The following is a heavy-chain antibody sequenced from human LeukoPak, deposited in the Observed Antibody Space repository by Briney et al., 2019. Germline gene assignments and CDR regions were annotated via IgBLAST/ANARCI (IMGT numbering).Heavy chain of an antibody. D-gene: IGHD4-11*01. Sequence: ASVKVSCKASGYTFTSYDINWVRQAPGQGLEWIGRINPDNGGTDYAQKFQGRVTMTRDMSISTAYMELSRLRSDDTAVYYCARDRFGNYVFDPWGQGTLVTVSS. CDR3: ARDRFGNYVFDP. CDR1: GYTFTSYD. V-gene: IGHV1-2*06. CDR2: INPDNGGT. J-gene: IGHJ5*02.